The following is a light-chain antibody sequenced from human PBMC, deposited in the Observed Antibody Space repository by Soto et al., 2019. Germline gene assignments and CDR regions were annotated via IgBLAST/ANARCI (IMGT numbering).Light chain of an antibody. J-gene: IGLJ2*01. CDR2: EGI. Sequence: QSALTQPASVSGSPGQSITISCTGTSSDVGSYNLVSWYQQHPGKAPKLIIYEGIKRPSGVSHRFSGSKSGNTASLTFSGLQAEDEADYYCCSYADNNTFVFGGGTKLTVL. CDR3: CSYADNNTFV. CDR1: SSDVGSYNL. V-gene: IGLV2-23*03.